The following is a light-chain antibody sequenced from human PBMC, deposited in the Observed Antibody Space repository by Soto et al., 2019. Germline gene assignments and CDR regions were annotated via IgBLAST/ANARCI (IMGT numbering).Light chain of an antibody. Sequence: DIQLTQSPSLLSASIGDRVTITCQASQDINKNLIWYQQKPGKAPKLLIYDASDLETGVPSRFSGSGSGTGFTFTISSLQPEDFATYYCQQYESLPLTFGQGTRLEIK. CDR2: DAS. V-gene: IGKV1-33*01. CDR3: QQYESLPLT. J-gene: IGKJ5*01. CDR1: QDINKN.